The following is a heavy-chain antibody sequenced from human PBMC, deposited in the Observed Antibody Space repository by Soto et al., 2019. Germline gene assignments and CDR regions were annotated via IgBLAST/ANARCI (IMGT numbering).Heavy chain of an antibody. J-gene: IGHJ6*02. CDR2: ISGRGGST. CDR3: AKNVQGDCGVYGWYYYYGIDV. Sequence: EVQLLESGGGLVQPGGSLRLSCAASGFTFSSYAMSWVRQAPGKGLEWVSAISGRGGSTYYADSVKGRFTISRDNSKKTQYQQMNILGAEDTAVYYCAKNVQGDCGVYGWYYYYGIDVWGQGTTVTVSS. V-gene: IGHV3-23*01. D-gene: IGHD4-17*01. CDR1: GFTFSSYA.